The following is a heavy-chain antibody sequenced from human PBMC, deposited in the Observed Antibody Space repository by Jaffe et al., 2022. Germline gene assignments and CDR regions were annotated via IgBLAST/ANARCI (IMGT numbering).Heavy chain of an antibody. Sequence: QVQLQESGPGLVKPSQTLSLTCTVSGGSISSGSYYWSWIRQPAGKGLEWIGRIYTSGSTNYNPSLKSRVTISVDTSKNQFSLKLSSVTAADTAVYYCARDPNYYYYYYMDVWGKGTTVTVSS. V-gene: IGHV4-61*02. J-gene: IGHJ6*03. CDR3: ARDPNYYYYYYMDV. CDR1: GGSISSGSYY. CDR2: IYTSGST.